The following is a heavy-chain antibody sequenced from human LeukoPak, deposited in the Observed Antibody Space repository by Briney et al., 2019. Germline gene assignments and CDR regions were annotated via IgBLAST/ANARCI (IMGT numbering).Heavy chain of an antibody. J-gene: IGHJ3*02. CDR1: GYTFTSYY. CDR3: ARGYYCDSINEGDALDI. CDR2: INPSGGST. Sequence: ASVKVSCKASGYTFTSYYMHWVRQAPGQGLEWMGIINPSGGSTSYAQKFQGRVTMTRDTSTSTVYMELSSLRSEDTAVYYCARGYYCDSINEGDALDIWGQGTMVTVSS. V-gene: IGHV1-46*01. D-gene: IGHD3-22*01.